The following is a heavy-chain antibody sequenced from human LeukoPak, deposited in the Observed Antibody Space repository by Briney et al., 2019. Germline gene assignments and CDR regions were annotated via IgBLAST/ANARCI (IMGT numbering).Heavy chain of an antibody. J-gene: IGHJ3*02. CDR3: AREDDSSGYDAFDI. CDR2: IYYSGST. D-gene: IGHD3-22*01. CDR1: GGSISSGGYY. Sequence: SETLSLTCTVSGGSISSGGYYWSWIRQHPGEGLEWIGYIYYSGSTYYNPSLKSRVTISVDTSKNQFSLKLSSVTAADTAVYYCAREDDSSGYDAFDIWGQGTMVTVSS. V-gene: IGHV4-31*03.